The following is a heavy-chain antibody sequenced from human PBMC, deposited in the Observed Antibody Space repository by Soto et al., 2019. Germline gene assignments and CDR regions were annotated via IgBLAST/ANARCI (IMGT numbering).Heavy chain of an antibody. D-gene: IGHD2-2*01. CDR2: INHSGST. CDR3: ARQRYCSSTSCYARFEP. V-gene: IGHV4-34*01. CDR1: GGSFSGYY. Sequence: SETLSLTCAVYGGSFSGYYWTWIRQPPGTGLEWIGEINHSGSTNYNPSLKSRATISVDTSKNQFSLKLTSVTAADTAVYYCARQRYCSSTSCYARFEPWGQGTLVTVSS. J-gene: IGHJ5*02.